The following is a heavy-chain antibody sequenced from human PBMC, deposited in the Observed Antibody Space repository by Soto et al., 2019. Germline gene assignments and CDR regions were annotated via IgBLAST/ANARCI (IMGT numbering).Heavy chain of an antibody. CDR3: ARDRSSSLFDY. CDR2: IYYSGST. Sequence: QVQLQESGPGLVKPSQTLSLTCTVSGGSISSGGYYWSWIRQHPGKGLEWIGYIYYSGSTYYNPSLTSRVTLAVDTSKNQFSLKLSSVTAADTAVYYCARDRSSSLFDYWGQGTLVTVSS. V-gene: IGHV4-31*03. J-gene: IGHJ4*02. CDR1: GGSISSGGYY. D-gene: IGHD6-6*01.